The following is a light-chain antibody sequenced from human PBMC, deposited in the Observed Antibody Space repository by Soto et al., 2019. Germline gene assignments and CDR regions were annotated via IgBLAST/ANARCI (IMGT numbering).Light chain of an antibody. J-gene: IGLJ1*01. Sequence: QSVLTQPASVSGSPGQSITISCTGTSSDVRGYNYVSWYQQHPGKAHKFMIYDVSNRPSGVSNHFSGSKSGNTASLTISGLQAEDEADYYCCSYTTSNTRQIVFGTGTKVTVL. CDR2: DVS. CDR1: SSDVRGYNY. CDR3: CSYTTSNTRQIV. V-gene: IGLV2-14*01.